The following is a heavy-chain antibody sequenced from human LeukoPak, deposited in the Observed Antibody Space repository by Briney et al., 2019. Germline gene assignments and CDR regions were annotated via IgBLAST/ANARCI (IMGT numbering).Heavy chain of an antibody. J-gene: IGHJ6*02. Sequence: GGSLRLSCVDLGGRRIIIKKNWVRHSPQKGLEWLSMMISGGSVDYADSVKSRFSISKDTSRNTIYLQMNSLRVEDTAIYYCAKVPEAGTGYGMDVWGQGTTVTVS. D-gene: IGHD2-2*01. V-gene: IGHV3-53*01. CDR2: MISGGSV. CDR1: GRRIIIK. CDR3: AKVPEAGTGYGMDV.